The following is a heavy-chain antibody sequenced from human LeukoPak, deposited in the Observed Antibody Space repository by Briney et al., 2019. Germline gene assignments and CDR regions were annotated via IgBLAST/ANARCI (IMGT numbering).Heavy chain of an antibody. CDR1: GFTFSTYA. D-gene: IGHD3-22*01. Sequence: GGSLRLSCAASGFTFSTYAMHWVRQAPGKGLDWVAVISYDGSNKYYADSVKGRFTISRDNSKNTLYLQMNSLRAEDTAVYYCARDLNYYDSSGYPYLGQGTLVTVSS. J-gene: IGHJ4*02. CDR3: ARDLNYYDSSGYPY. V-gene: IGHV3-30-3*01. CDR2: ISYDGSNK.